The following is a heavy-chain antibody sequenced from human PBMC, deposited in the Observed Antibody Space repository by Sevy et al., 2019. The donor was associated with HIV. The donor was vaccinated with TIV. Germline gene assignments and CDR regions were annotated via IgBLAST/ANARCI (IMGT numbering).Heavy chain of an antibody. V-gene: IGHV3-21*01. Sequence: GGSLRLSCAASGFTFSSYSMNWVRQAPGKGLEWVSSISSSSSYIYYADSVKGRFTISRDNAKNSLYLQMNSLRAEDTAVYYCASSSSTSYNDAFDIWGQRTMVTVSS. CDR1: GFTFSSYS. CDR3: ASSSSTSYNDAFDI. CDR2: ISSSSSYI. D-gene: IGHD2-2*01. J-gene: IGHJ3*02.